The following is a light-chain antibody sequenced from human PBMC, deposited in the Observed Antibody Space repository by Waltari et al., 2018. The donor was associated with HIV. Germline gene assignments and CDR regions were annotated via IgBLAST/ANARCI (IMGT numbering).Light chain of an antibody. V-gene: IGLV2-14*03. Sequence: QSALTQPASVSGSPGQSITISCPGTSSDVGHLHFASWYQQHPGKAPKLMIYDVSHRSSGIPDRFSGSKSDNTASLTSSGLQAEDEADYYCTSYASITSWVFGGGTKVTVL. CDR2: DVS. J-gene: IGLJ3*02. CDR1: SSDVGHLHF. CDR3: TSYASITSWV.